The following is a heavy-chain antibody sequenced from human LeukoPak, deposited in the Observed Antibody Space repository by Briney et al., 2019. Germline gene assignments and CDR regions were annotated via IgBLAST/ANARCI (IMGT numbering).Heavy chain of an antibody. J-gene: IGHJ4*02. V-gene: IGHV1-46*01. CDR1: GYTFTSYY. CDR3: ARDTKYYYDSSGYYPNYYFDY. CDR2: INPSGGST. D-gene: IGHD3-22*01. Sequence: ASVKVSCKASGYTFTSYYMHWVRQAPGRGLEWMGIINPSGGSTSYAQKFQGRVTMTRDTSTSTVYMELSSLRSEDTAVYYCARDTKYYYDSSGYYPNYYFDYWGQGTLVTVSS.